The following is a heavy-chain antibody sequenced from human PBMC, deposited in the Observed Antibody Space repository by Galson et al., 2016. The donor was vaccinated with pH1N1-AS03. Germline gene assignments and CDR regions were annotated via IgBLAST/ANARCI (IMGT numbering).Heavy chain of an antibody. J-gene: IGHJ4*02. D-gene: IGHD3-16*01. Sequence: SLRLSCAASGFTINNNYMSWVRQAPGKGLEWVSVIYGGGDTFYADPVKGRLTISRDNSKNTVYLQMNSLRVEDTAVYYCAREPWGSTQGEYWGQGTLVTVSS. CDR1: GFTINNNY. CDR3: AREPWGSTQGEY. V-gene: IGHV3-53*01. CDR2: IYGGGDT.